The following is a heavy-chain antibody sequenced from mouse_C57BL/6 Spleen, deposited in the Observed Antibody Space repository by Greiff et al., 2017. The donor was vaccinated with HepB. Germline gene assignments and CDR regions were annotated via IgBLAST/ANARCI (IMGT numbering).Heavy chain of an antibody. Sequence: VHVKQSGPELVKPGASVKISCKASGYSFTGYYMHWVKQSSEKSLEWIGEINPSTGGTSYNQKFKGKATLTVDKSYSTAYMQLKSLTSEDSAVYYCARTPSTVVAHFDYWGQGTTLTVSS. CDR3: ARTPSTVVAHFDY. CDR1: GYSFTGYY. CDR2: INPSTGGT. J-gene: IGHJ2*01. V-gene: IGHV1-43*01. D-gene: IGHD1-1*01.